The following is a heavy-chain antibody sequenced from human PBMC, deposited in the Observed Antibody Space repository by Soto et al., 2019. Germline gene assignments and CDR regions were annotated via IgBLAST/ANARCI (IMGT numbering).Heavy chain of an antibody. J-gene: IGHJ4*02. D-gene: IGHD4-17*01. CDR2: IYYSGNT. Sequence: SETLSLTCTVSGGSVDSVNHYWSWIRQPPGKGLEWIGYIYYSGNTYYKPSLKSRVTISVDTSKNQFSLKLSSVTAADTAVYYCARAFDYEEGTDYWGQGTLVTVSS. V-gene: IGHV4-61*01. CDR1: GGSVDSVNHY. CDR3: ARAFDYEEGTDY.